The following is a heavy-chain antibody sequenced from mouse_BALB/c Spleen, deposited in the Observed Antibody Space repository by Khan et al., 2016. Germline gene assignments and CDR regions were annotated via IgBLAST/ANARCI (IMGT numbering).Heavy chain of an antibody. D-gene: IGHD1-1*01. CDR2: IFPGSGNT. CDR3: ARGYYGSSYVFDY. Sequence: QVQLQQSGPELVKPGASVKISCKASGYSFTSYYIHWVKQRPGQGLEWIGWIFPGSGNTKYNEKFKGKATLTTDPSSITAYMQLSSLTSEDSAVYFCARGYYGSSYVFDYWGQGTTLTVSS. CDR1: GYSFTSYY. V-gene: IGHV1-66*01. J-gene: IGHJ2*01.